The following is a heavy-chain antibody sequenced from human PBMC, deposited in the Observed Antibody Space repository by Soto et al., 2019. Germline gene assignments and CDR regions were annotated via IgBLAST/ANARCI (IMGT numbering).Heavy chain of an antibody. V-gene: IGHV4-34*01. Sequence: SETLSLTCAVYGGSFSDYSWTWIRQPPGKGLEWIGEINHSGSTNYNPSIKSRVTISVDTSKNQLSLKLSSVTAADTAVYYCARRRPRSKGGASFDYWGQGTLVTVSS. CDR2: INHSGST. CDR3: ARRRPRSKGGASFDY. D-gene: IGHD1-26*01. J-gene: IGHJ4*02. CDR1: GGSFSDYS.